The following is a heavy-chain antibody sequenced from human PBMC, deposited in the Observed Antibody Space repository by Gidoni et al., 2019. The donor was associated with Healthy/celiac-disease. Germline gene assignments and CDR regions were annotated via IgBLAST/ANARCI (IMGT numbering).Heavy chain of an antibody. Sequence: EVQLLESGGGLVQPGGSLRLSCAASGFTFSSYAMRWVRQAPGKGLEWVSAISGSGGSTYYADSVKSRFTISRDNSKNTLYLQMNSLRAEDTAVYYCAKAGIAVAGSDYWGQGTLVTVSS. V-gene: IGHV3-23*01. CDR1: GFTFSSYA. CDR2: ISGSGGST. D-gene: IGHD6-19*01. CDR3: AKAGIAVAGSDY. J-gene: IGHJ4*02.